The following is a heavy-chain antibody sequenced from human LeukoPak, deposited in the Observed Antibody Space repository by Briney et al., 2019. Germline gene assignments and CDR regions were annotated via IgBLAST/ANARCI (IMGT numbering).Heavy chain of an antibody. CDR2: IYYSGST. Sequence: SETLSLTCTVSGGSIGSYYWSWIRQPPGKGLEWIGNIYYSGSTNSNPSLKSRVTMSVDTSKNQFSLKLNSVTAADTAVDYCARGRQWLVPTFFDYWGQGTLVTVSS. CDR1: GGSIGSYY. D-gene: IGHD6-19*01. V-gene: IGHV4-59*01. CDR3: ARGRQWLVPTFFDY. J-gene: IGHJ4*02.